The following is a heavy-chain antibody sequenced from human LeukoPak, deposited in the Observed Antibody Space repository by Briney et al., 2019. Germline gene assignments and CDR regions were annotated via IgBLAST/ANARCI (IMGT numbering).Heavy chain of an antibody. CDR3: ARAGEYYDILSGSQRGFDP. J-gene: IGHJ5*02. V-gene: IGHV3-48*03. D-gene: IGHD3-9*01. CDR2: ITSGGSAM. Sequence: GGSLRLSCAASGFTLSSYEMNWVRQAPGKGLEWVSYITSGGSAMYYAESVKGRFTISRDNAKNSLYLQMNSLRAEDTAVYYCARAGEYYDILSGSQRGFDPWGQGTLVTVSS. CDR1: GFTLSSYE.